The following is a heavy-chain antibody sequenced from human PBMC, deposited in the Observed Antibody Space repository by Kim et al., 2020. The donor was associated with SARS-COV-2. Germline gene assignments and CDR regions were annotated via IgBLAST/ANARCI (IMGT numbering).Heavy chain of an antibody. V-gene: IGHV3-30*04. CDR1: GFTFSSYA. CDR2: ISYDGSNK. D-gene: IGHD6-19*01. Sequence: GGSLRLSCAASGFTFSSYAMHWVRQAPGKGLEWVAVISYDGSNKYYADSVKGRFTISRDNSKNTLYLQMNSLRAEDTAVYYCARDRRPYSSGWYGAFDI. J-gene: IGHJ3*02. CDR3: ARDRRPYSSGWYGAFDI.